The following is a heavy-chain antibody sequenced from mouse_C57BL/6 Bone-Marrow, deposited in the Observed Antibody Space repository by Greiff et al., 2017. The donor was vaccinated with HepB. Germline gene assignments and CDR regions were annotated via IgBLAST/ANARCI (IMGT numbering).Heavy chain of an antibody. CDR1: GYTFTSYW. Sequence: QVHLQQPGAELVKPGASVKMSCKASGYTFTSYWITWVKQRPGQGLEWIGDIYPGSGSTNYNEKFKSKATLTVDTSSSTAYMQLRSLTSEDSAVYYCARTGYSNFYYYAMDYWGQGTSVTVSS. V-gene: IGHV1-55*01. J-gene: IGHJ4*01. CDR3: ARTGYSNFYYYAMDY. CDR2: IYPGSGST. D-gene: IGHD2-5*01.